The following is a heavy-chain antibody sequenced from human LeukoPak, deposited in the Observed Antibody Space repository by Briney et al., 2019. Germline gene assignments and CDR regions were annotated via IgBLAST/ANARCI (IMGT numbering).Heavy chain of an antibody. CDR3: AHTRGRSGYYFDFDF. V-gene: IGHV2-5*01. J-gene: IGHJ4*02. D-gene: IGHD3-22*01. CDR1: GFSLSTSGVG. CDR2: IYWNDDK. Sequence: SGPTLVKPTQTLTLTCTFSGFSLSTSGVGVGWIRQPPGKALEWLALIYWNDDKPYSPSLKSRLTLTKDTSKNQVVLKLTNVDPGDTAIYYCAHTRGRSGYYFDFDFWGQGTLVTVSS.